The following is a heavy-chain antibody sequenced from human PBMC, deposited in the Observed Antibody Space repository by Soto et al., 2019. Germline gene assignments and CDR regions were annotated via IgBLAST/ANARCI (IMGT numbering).Heavy chain of an antibody. CDR1: GYSFTSYW. Sequence: PWDSLKMSCKRSGYSFTSYWISWVRQMPGKGLEWMGRIDPSDSYTNYSPSFQGDVTISADKSISTAYLQWSSLKASDTAMYYCARSPIAAESPPFNWFDPWGQGTLVTVSS. CDR2: IDPSDSYT. D-gene: IGHD6-13*01. J-gene: IGHJ5*02. V-gene: IGHV5-10-1*01. CDR3: ARSPIAAESPPFNWFDP.